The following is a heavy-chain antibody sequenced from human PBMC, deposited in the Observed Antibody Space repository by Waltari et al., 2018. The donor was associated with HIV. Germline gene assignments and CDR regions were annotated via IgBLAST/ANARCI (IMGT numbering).Heavy chain of an antibody. J-gene: IGHJ6*02. V-gene: IGHV4-31*04. CDR2: IHYSGST. D-gene: IGHD4-4*01. Sequence: QVRLQESGPGLLKPSQTLSLTCTVSGGSISRAAYYWSWIRQHPGKGLEWIGYIHYSGSTYYKPSLKSRLSISVDTSNNQFSLRLSSVTAADTAVYYCAIADYSNYGYYGMDVWGPGTTVTVSS. CDR1: GGSISRAAYY. CDR3: AIADYSNYGYYGMDV.